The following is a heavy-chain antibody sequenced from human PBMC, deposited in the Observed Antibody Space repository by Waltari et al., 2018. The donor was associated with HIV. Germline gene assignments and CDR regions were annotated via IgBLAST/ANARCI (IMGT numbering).Heavy chain of an antibody. CDR3: ARNSSGKGNRYFYYGLDV. Sequence: QVHLVQSGPEVKRPGASVKISCKAYGYNSINFDVNWVRQAAGQGPEWLGWRNPNHGNTASPYIFEERVTMTRDVSTDTAYLEMSGLTPEDTAIYYCARNSSGKGNRYFYYGLDVWGQGTPVTV. V-gene: IGHV1-8*02. CDR1: GYNSINFD. CDR2: RNPNHGNT. J-gene: IGHJ6*02. D-gene: IGHD3-22*01.